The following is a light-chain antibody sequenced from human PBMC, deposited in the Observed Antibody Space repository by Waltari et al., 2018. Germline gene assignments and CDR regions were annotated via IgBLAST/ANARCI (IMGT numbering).Light chain of an antibody. Sequence: QSALTQPASVSGSPGQSITIPCPGTSIAVGSYRVLSVYQQYPGKAPKPILYEGSNRPPGVSLRFSASKSGNTASLTISGLQTEDEADYFCCSYAGSNIYVFGTGTKVTVL. CDR2: EGS. J-gene: IGLJ1*01. CDR1: SIAVGSYRV. CDR3: CSYAGSNIYV. V-gene: IGLV2-23*01.